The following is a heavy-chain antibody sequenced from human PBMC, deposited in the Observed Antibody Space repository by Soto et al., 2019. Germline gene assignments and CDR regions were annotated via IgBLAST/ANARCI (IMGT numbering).Heavy chain of an antibody. V-gene: IGHV1-18*01. CDR1: GYRFETYA. J-gene: IGHJ6*02. CDR2: TSSYNTDT. D-gene: IGHD3-3*01. Sequence: QVQLVQSGGEVKKPGASVKVSCKSSGYRFETYAMNGVRQAPGQGLEWMGWTSSYNTDTFYADKFQDRVSMNTDTSTGTAYMELRSLSSDDTAVYYCARGHGVIIGAMDVWGQGTAVTVSS. CDR3: ARGHGVIIGAMDV.